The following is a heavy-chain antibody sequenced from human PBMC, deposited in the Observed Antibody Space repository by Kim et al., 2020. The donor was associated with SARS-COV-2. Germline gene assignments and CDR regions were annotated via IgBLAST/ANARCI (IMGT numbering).Heavy chain of an antibody. V-gene: IGHV4-30-2*05. D-gene: IGHD5-12*01. Sequence: YNPALKSRVTISKDTSKTQFSLKLSSVTAADTAVYYCAREGRGGYGFFDYWGQGTLVTVSS. CDR3: AREGRGGYGFFDY. J-gene: IGHJ4*02.